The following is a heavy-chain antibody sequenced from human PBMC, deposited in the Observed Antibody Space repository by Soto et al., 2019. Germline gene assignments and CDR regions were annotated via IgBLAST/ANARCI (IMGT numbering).Heavy chain of an antibody. D-gene: IGHD3-10*01. CDR3: ARGGGWVGEASFDS. CDR1: GYTFTSYT. J-gene: IGHJ4*02. CDR2: INAGNGRE. V-gene: IGHV1-3*01. Sequence: QVQLEQSGAEVKKPGASVKVSCKTSGYTFTSYTLHWVRQAPGQGLEWMGWINAGNGREKYSQRFQDRVSLSTDKPATTAYMELRSLRSEDTAIYYWARGGGWVGEASFDSWGQGTLVTVSS.